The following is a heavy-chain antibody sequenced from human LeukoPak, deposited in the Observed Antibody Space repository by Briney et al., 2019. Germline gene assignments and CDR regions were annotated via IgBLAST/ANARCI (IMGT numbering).Heavy chain of an antibody. CDR2: IDGDGSNT. J-gene: IGHJ4*02. CDR1: GFTFSSHW. V-gene: IGHV3-74*01. Sequence: GGSLRLSCAASGFTFSSHWMHWVRQAPGKGLVWVSLIDGDGSNTNYADSVKGRFAISRDNAKNTLFLQMSSLRADDTGVYYCTRDLGHCTGGTCFPSGPADYWGQGTLVTVSS. D-gene: IGHD2-15*01. CDR3: TRDLGHCTGGTCFPSGPADY.